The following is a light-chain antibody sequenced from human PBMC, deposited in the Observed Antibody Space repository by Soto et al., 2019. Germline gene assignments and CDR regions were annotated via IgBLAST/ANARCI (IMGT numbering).Light chain of an antibody. CDR3: QQYNTYPLT. CDR2: KAS. CDR1: QSITTW. J-gene: IGKJ4*01. V-gene: IGKV1-5*03. Sequence: DIQMTQSPSTLSAPVGERVTITCRASQSITTWLAWYQQKPGKAPKLLIYKASSLEGGVPSRFSGSGSGTEFNITISSLQPDDFATYYGQQYNTYPLTFGGGPTVEIK.